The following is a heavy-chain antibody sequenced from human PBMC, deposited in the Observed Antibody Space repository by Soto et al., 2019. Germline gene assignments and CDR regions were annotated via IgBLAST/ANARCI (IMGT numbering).Heavy chain of an antibody. Sequence: QLQLVQSGAEVKKPGSSVKVSCTASGGTFSSDAISWVRQAPGQGLEWMGGIIPIFGTANYAQKFQGRVTITADESTSKAYLELSSLRSEDTAVYYCASERLHTYGMDVWGQGTTVTVSS. CDR2: IIPIFGTA. V-gene: IGHV1-69*01. CDR1: GGTFSSDA. J-gene: IGHJ6*02. CDR3: ASERLHTYGMDV.